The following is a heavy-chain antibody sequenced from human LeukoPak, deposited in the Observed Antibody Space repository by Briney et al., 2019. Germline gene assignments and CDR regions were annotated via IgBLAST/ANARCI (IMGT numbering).Heavy chain of an antibody. D-gene: IGHD3-22*01. J-gene: IGHJ6*04. CDR1: GFTFSSYG. Sequence: GGSLRLSCAASGFTFSSYGMNWVRQAPGKGLEWVAFIRYDGSTKYYADSVKGRFTISRDNSKNTLYLQMNSLRAEDTAVYYCAELGITMIGGVWGKGTTVTISS. CDR3: AELGITMIGGV. CDR2: IRYDGSTK. V-gene: IGHV3-30*02.